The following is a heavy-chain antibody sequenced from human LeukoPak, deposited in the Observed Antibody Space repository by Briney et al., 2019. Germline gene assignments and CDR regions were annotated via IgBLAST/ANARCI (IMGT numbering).Heavy chain of an antibody. V-gene: IGHV1-2*04. Sequence: ASVKVSCKASGYAFTSYGISWVRQAPGQGLEWMGWINPNSGGTNYAQKFQGSVTMTRDTSISTAYMELSRLRSDDTAVYYCARGSLRSSNNPLYWFDPWGQGTLVTVSS. CDR3: ARGSLRSSNNPLYWFDP. J-gene: IGHJ5*02. D-gene: IGHD6-13*01. CDR2: INPNSGGT. CDR1: GYAFTSYG.